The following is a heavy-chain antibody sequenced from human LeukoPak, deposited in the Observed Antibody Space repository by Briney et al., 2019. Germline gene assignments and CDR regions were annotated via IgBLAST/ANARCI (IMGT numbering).Heavy chain of an antibody. D-gene: IGHD3-10*01. CDR1: GYTVTTYG. CDR2: INGSNGNT. J-gene: IGHJ4*02. Sequence: GASVTVSCTTSGYTVTTYGISWVRQAPGQGLEWMGWINGSNGNTKYAQKVQGRVTMTTDTSPPTAYMEVRRLRSDETAVYYCARDRDRMVQGVTALFDSWGQGTLVTVSS. CDR3: ARDRDRMVQGVTALFDS. V-gene: IGHV1-18*04.